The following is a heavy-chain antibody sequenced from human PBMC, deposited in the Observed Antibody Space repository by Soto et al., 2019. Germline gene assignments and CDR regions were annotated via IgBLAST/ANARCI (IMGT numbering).Heavy chain of an antibody. D-gene: IGHD1-26*01. CDR1: GGSFSGYY. CDR2: INHSGST. V-gene: IGHV4-34*01. CDR3: ARMGGRGGMDV. Sequence: QVQLQQWGAGLLKPSETLSLTCAVYGGSFSGYYWSWIRQPPGKGLEWIGEINHSGSTNYNPSLKRRVTTSVDTSKNPFSLKLSAVTAADTAVYYCARMGGRGGMDVWGQGTTVTVSS. J-gene: IGHJ6*02.